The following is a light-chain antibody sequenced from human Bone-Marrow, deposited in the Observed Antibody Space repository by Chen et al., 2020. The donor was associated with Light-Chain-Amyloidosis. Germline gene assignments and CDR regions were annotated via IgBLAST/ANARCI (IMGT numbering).Light chain of an antibody. Sequence: EIVLTQSPATLSLSPGERATLSCRASQSVSSYLAWYQQKPGQAPRLLIYDASNRATGIPARFSGSGSGTDFTLTISSLEPEDCAVYYCQQRSNWPPGYTFGQGTKLEI. CDR2: DAS. CDR3: QQRSNWPPGYT. V-gene: IGKV3-11*01. CDR1: QSVSSY. J-gene: IGKJ2*01.